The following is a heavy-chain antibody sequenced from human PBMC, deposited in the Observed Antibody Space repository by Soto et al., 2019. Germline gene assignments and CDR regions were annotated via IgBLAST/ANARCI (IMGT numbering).Heavy chain of an antibody. D-gene: IGHD1-1*01. J-gene: IGHJ4*02. CDR1: GYAFTTYG. Sequence: QVHLVQSGAEVKKAGASVKVSCKGSGYAFTTYGITWVRQAPGQGLEWMGWISAHNGTTNYAQKLQGRVTVTRDTSTSAAYMELRGLRADDMAVYYCARGRYGDYWGQGALVTVSS. V-gene: IGHV1-18*03. CDR2: ISAHNGTT. CDR3: ARGRYGDY.